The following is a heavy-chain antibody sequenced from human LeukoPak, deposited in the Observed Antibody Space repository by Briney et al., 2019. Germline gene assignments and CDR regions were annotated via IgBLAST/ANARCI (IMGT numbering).Heavy chain of an antibody. Sequence: GGSLRLSCAASGFTFSSYGMHWVRQAPGKGLEWVAVIWYDGSNKYYADSVKGRFTISRDNSKNTLYLQMNSLRAEDTAVYYCARDYPYYDSSGYLDYWGQGTLVTVSS. V-gene: IGHV3-33*01. J-gene: IGHJ4*02. D-gene: IGHD3-22*01. CDR2: IWYDGSNK. CDR1: GFTFSSYG. CDR3: ARDYPYYDSSGYLDY.